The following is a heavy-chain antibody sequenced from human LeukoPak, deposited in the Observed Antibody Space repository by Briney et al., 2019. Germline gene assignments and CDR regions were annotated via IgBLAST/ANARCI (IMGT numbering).Heavy chain of an antibody. Sequence: PSETLSLTCTVSGGSISSGGYYWGWIRQPPGKRLEWIGTIDYSGGTYYNPSLKSRVTISVDTSKNQLSLKLKYVTAADTAVYYCARVREILVYYFDYWGQGTLVTVSS. CDR1: GGSISSGGYY. J-gene: IGHJ4*02. D-gene: IGHD1-26*01. CDR3: ARVREILVYYFDY. V-gene: IGHV4-39*07. CDR2: IDYSGGT.